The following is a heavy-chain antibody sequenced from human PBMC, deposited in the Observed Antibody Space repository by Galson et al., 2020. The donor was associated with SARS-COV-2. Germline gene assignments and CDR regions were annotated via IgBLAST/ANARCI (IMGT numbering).Heavy chain of an antibody. CDR3: ARGNGSGAYLIDY. V-gene: IGHV3-33*01. J-gene: IGHJ4*02. CDR1: GFSFVKYA. D-gene: IGHD1-1*01. Sequence: GGSLRLSCAASGFSFVKYAMHWVRQAPGKGLEWVALMWSDGSDENYSDSVKGRFTISRDNSKNTLYLQMNDLRADDTAVYYCARGNGSGAYLIDYWGQGTLITVSS. CDR2: MWSDGSDE.